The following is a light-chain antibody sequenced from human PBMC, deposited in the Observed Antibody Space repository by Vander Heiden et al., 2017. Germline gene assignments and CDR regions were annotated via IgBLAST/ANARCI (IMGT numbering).Light chain of an antibody. CDR1: TGAVPSGHY. J-gene: IGLJ2*01. Sequence: QAVVTQEPSLTVSPGGTVTLTCGSSTGAVPSGHYPYWFQQKPGQAPRTLIYDTSNKHSWTPARFSGSLLGGKAALTLSGAQPEDEAEYYCLLSYSGARVVFGGGTKLTGL. CDR3: LLSYSGARVV. V-gene: IGLV7-46*01. CDR2: DTS.